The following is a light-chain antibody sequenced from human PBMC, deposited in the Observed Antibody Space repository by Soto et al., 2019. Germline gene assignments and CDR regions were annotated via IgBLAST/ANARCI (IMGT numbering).Light chain of an antibody. Sequence: EIVMTQSPATLSVSRGERATLSCRANQAISSNLAWYQQKPGQAPRLLIYGASTRATGIPARFSGSGSGREFTLTISSLQSEDFAVYYCQQYNNWPSITFGQGTRLEI. CDR3: QQYNNWPSIT. CDR2: GAS. CDR1: QAISSN. V-gene: IGKV3-15*01. J-gene: IGKJ5*01.